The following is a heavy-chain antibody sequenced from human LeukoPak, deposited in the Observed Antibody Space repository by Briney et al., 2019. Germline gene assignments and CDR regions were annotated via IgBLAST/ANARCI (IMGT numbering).Heavy chain of an antibody. Sequence: GASVKVSCKASGYTFTGYYMHWVRQAPGQGLEWMGWINPNSGGTNYAQKFQGRVTMTRDTSISTAYMELSRLRSDDTAVYYCARDNRIQLWLTHYYMDVWGKGTTVTVSS. CDR3: ARDNRIQLWLTHYYMDV. D-gene: IGHD5-18*01. CDR1: GYTFTGYY. V-gene: IGHV1-2*02. CDR2: INPNSGGT. J-gene: IGHJ6*03.